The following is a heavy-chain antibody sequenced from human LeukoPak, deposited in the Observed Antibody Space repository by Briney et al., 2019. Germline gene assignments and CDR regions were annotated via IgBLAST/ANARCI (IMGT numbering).Heavy chain of an antibody. J-gene: IGHJ4*02. D-gene: IGHD5-24*01. CDR2: INHSGST. V-gene: IGHV4-34*01. CDR1: GGSFSGYY. CDR3: ASRRWLHRNRYFDY. Sequence: PSETLSLTCAVYGGSFSGYYLSWIRQPPGKGLEWVGDINHSGSTNYNPSLKSRVTISVDTSKNQFSLKLSSVTAADTAVYYCASRRWLHRNRYFDYWGQGTLVTVSS.